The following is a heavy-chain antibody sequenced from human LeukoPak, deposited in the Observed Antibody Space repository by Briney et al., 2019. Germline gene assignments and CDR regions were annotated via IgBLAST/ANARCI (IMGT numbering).Heavy chain of an antibody. V-gene: IGHV3-30-3*02. Sequence: GGSLRLSCAASGFTFIGYAMHWVRQAPGQGLEWVAVISSDGTNKYYADSVKGRFTISRDNSKNAPYLQMNSLSPEDTAVYYCAKEREVATYYFDPWGQGTLVTVSS. D-gene: IGHD5-12*01. CDR3: AKEREVATYYFDP. CDR1: GFTFIGYA. J-gene: IGHJ5*02. CDR2: ISSDGTNK.